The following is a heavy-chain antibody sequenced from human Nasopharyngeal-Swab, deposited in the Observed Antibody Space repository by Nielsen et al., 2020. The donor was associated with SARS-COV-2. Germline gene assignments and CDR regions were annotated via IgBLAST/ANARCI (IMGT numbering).Heavy chain of an antibody. CDR2: FDPEDGET. Sequence: ASVKVSCKVSGYTLTELSMHWVRQAPGKGLEWMGGFDPEDGETIYAQKFQGRVTMTEDTSTDTAYMELSSLRSEDTAVYYCASLAGDSYGVDPWGQGTLVTVSS. V-gene: IGHV1-24*01. D-gene: IGHD5-18*01. J-gene: IGHJ5*02. CDR3: ASLAGDSYGVDP. CDR1: GYTLTELS.